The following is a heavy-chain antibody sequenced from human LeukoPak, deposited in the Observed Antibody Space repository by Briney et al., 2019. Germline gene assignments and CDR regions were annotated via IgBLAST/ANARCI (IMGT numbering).Heavy chain of an antibody. V-gene: IGHV4-59*01. Sequence: SETLSLTCTVSGGSISSYYWSWIRQPPGKGLEWIGYIYYSGSTNYNPSLKSRVTISVDTSKNQFSLKLNSVTAADTAVYYCARLSTVTTGGNYFDYWGQGTLVTVSS. J-gene: IGHJ4*02. CDR3: ARLSTVTTGGNYFDY. D-gene: IGHD4-17*01. CDR2: IYYSGST. CDR1: GGSISSYY.